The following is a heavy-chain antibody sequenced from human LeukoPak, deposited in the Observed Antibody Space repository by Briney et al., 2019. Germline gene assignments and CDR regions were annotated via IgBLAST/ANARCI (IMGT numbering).Heavy chain of an antibody. CDR3: AREFYCTSASCHDY. J-gene: IGHJ4*02. CDR2: INSDGSST. D-gene: IGHD2-2*01. Sequence: GGSLRLSCAASGFTFSSYWMHWVRQAPGKGLVWVSRINSDGSSTTYADSVKGRFTISRDNAKNTLYLQMNSLRAEDTAVYYCAREFYCTSASCHDYWGQGILVTVSS. V-gene: IGHV3-74*01. CDR1: GFTFSSYW.